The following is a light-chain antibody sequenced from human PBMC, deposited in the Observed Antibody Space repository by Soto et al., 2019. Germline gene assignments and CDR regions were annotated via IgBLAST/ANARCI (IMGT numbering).Light chain of an antibody. Sequence: QSVLTQPPSVSGAPGQRVTISCTGSSSNIGAGYDVHWYKQLPGRAPKLLIYGNTNRPSRVPDRFSGSKSGTSASLAITGLRAEDEADYYCQSYDSSLSAWVFGGGTKLTVL. CDR2: GNT. J-gene: IGLJ3*02. CDR3: QSYDSSLSAWV. CDR1: SSNIGAGYD. V-gene: IGLV1-40*01.